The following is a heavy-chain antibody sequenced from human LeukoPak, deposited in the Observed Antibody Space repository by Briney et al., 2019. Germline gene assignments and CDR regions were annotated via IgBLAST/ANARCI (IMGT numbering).Heavy chain of an antibody. CDR1: GFTFSSYA. Sequence: PGGSLRLSCAASGFTFSSYAMSWVRQAPGKGLEWVSAISGSGGSTYYADSVKGRFTISRDSSKNTLYLQMNSLRAEDTAVYNCAKVGRVVPTIMLGGNWFDPWGQGTLVTVSS. CDR3: AKVGRVVPTIMLGGNWFDP. J-gene: IGHJ5*02. V-gene: IGHV3-23*01. D-gene: IGHD2-2*01. CDR2: ISGSGGST.